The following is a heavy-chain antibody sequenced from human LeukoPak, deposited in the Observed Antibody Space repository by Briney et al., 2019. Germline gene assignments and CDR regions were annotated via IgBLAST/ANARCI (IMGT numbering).Heavy chain of an antibody. CDR1: GYTFTGYY. CDR3: ARVLTMTTVTSHY. V-gene: IGHV1-2*02. CDR2: INPNSGGT. Sequence: GASVNVSCKASGYTFTGYYMHWVRQAPGQGLEWMGWINPNSGGTNYAQKFQGRVTMTRDTSISTAYMELSRLRSDDTAVYYCARVLTMTTVTSHYWGQGTLVTVSS. J-gene: IGHJ4*02. D-gene: IGHD4-17*01.